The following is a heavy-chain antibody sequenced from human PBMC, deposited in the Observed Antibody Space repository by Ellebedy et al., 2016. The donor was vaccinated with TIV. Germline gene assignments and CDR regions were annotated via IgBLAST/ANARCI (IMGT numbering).Heavy chain of an antibody. J-gene: IGHJ6*02. CDR3: ARDDEGSPVRRYYYYGMDV. D-gene: IGHD1-26*01. Sequence: ASVKVSCKASGGTFSSYAISWVRQAPGQGLEWMGGIIPIFGTANYAQKFQGRVTITADNSTSTAYMELSSLRSEDTAVYYCARDDEGSPVRRYYYYGMDVWGQGTTVTVSS. V-gene: IGHV1-69*06. CDR1: GGTFSSYA. CDR2: IIPIFGTA.